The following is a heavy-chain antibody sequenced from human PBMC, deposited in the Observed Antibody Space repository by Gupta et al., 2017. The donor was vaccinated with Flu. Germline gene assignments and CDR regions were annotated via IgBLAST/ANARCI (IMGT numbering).Heavy chain of an antibody. CDR3: AREARGQPTIDY. CDR1: GGSFSGYY. D-gene: IGHD3-10*01. V-gene: IGHV4-34*01. CDR2: INHSGST. J-gene: IGHJ4*02. Sequence: QVQLQQWGAGLLKPSETLSLTCAVYGGSFSGYYWSWIRQPPGKGLEWIGEINHSGSTNYNPSLKSRVTISVDTSKNQFSLKLSSVTAADTAVYYCAREARGQPTIDYWGQGTLVTVSS.